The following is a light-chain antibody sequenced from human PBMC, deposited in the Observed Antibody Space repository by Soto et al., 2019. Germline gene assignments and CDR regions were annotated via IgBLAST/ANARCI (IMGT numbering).Light chain of an antibody. CDR2: EVS. CDR1: SSDVGSYNL. V-gene: IGLV2-23*02. CDR3: CSYASSTPYV. J-gene: IGLJ1*01. Sequence: QSVLTQPASVSGSPGQSITISCTGTSSDVGSYNLVSWYQQHPGKAPKLMIYEVSKRPSGVSNRFSGSKSGNTASLTISGLQAEAEADYYCCSYASSTPYVFGTGTKVTVL.